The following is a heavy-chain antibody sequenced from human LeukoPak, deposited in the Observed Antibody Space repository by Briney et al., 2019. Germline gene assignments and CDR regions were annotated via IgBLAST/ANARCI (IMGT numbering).Heavy chain of an antibody. D-gene: IGHD3-10*01. CDR2: IYHSGKP. CDR3: ARVTLTSGAAIDI. CDR1: GGSISSDDYY. V-gene: IGHV4-31*03. Sequence: KSSETLSLTCTVSGGSISSDDYYWSWIRQHPGKGLEWIGYIYHSGKPYYNPSLKSRIIMSIDTSENQFSLKLSSVTAADTAMYYCARVTLTSGAAIDIWGQGTVVTVSS. J-gene: IGHJ3*02.